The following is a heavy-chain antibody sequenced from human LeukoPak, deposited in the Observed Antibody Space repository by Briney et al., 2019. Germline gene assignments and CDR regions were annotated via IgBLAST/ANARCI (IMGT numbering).Heavy chain of an antibody. V-gene: IGHV3-53*01. CDR2: IYSGGST. J-gene: IGHJ4*02. CDR1: GFTVSSNY. Sequence: GGSLRLSCAASGFTVSSNYMSWVRQAPGKGLEWVSVIYSGGSTYYADSVKGRFTISRDNSKNTLYLQMNSLRAEDTDVYYCARENYGSGSPDYWGQGTLVTVSS. CDR3: ARENYGSGSPDY. D-gene: IGHD3-10*01.